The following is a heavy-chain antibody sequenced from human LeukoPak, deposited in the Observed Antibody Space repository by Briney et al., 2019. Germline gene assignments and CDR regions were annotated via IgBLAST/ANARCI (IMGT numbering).Heavy chain of an antibody. J-gene: IGHJ6*02. CDR2: ISPEGSGT. CDR1: GFTLSGYW. Sequence: GGSLRLSCAASGFTLSGYWMHWVRQAPGKGLVWVSRISPEGSGTTYADSVKGRFTISRDNSKNTLYVQMNSLRDEDGAVYHCTRVQAGRSGLMDVWGRGPTVTVSS. CDR3: TRVQAGRSGLMDV. V-gene: IGHV3-74*01. D-gene: IGHD2-8*02.